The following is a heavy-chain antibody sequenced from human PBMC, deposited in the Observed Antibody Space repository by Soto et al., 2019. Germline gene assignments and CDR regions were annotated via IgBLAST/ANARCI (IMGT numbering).Heavy chain of an antibody. J-gene: IGHJ4*02. CDR3: ATTIVGFAFDY. CDR1: GFTFSNYN. CDR2: ISSNSSTI. D-gene: IGHD1-26*01. Sequence: GGSLRLSCAASGFTFSNYNMNWVGQAPGKGLEWVSYISSNSSTIYYADSVKGRFTISRDNAKNSLYLQMNSLREEDTAIYYCATTIVGFAFDYWGQGTQVTVSS. V-gene: IGHV3-48*02.